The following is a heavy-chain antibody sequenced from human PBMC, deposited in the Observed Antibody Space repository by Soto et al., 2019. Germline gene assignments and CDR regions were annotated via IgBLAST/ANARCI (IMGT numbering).Heavy chain of an antibody. CDR2: ISSSSSTI. CDR3: ARDGPQPYIAARRGWFDP. CDR1: GLTFSSYS. Sequence: EVQLVESGGGLVQPGGSLRLSCAASGLTFSSYSMNWVRQAPGKGLEWVSYISSSSSTIYYADSVKGRFTISRDNAKNSLYLQMNSLRDEDTAVYYCARDGPQPYIAARRGWFDPWGQGTLVTVSS. D-gene: IGHD6-6*01. J-gene: IGHJ5*02. V-gene: IGHV3-48*02.